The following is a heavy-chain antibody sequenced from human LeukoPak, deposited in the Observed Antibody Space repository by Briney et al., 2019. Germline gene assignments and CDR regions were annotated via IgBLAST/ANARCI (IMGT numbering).Heavy chain of an antibody. CDR3: ARRIAAAASDAFDI. CDR1: GYTFTSYD. CDR2: MNPNSGNT. Sequence: ASVKVSCKASGYTFTSYDINWVRQATGQGLEWMGWMNPNSGNTGYAQKFQGRVTITRNTSISTAYMELSSLRSEDTAVYYCARRIAAAASDAFDIWGQGTMVTVSS. J-gene: IGHJ3*02. D-gene: IGHD6-13*01. V-gene: IGHV1-8*03.